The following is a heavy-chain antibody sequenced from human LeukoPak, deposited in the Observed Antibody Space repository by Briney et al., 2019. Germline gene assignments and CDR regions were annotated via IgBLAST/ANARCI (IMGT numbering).Heavy chain of an antibody. CDR2: ISSSSSYI. CDR1: GFTFSSYS. J-gene: IGHJ6*03. V-gene: IGHV3-21*01. D-gene: IGHD1-14*01. CDR3: ARDRNGTAFCMDV. Sequence: GSLRLSCAASGFTFSSYSMNWVRQAPGKGLEWVSSISSSSSYIYYADSVKGRFTISRDNAKNSLYLQMNSLRAEDTAVYYCARDRNGTAFCMDVWGKGTTVTVSS.